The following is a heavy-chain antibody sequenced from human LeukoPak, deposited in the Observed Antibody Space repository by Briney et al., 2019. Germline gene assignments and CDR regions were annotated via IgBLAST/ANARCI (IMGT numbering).Heavy chain of an antibody. Sequence: GGSLRLSCAASGFTFDDYAMHWVRQAPGKGLEWVSGISWNSGSIGYADSVKGRFTISRDNAKSSLYLQMNSLRAEDTALYYCAKDMFFAAAGTSHFDYWGQGTLVTVFS. J-gene: IGHJ4*02. CDR1: GFTFDDYA. D-gene: IGHD6-13*01. CDR2: ISWNSGSI. V-gene: IGHV3-9*01. CDR3: AKDMFFAAAGTSHFDY.